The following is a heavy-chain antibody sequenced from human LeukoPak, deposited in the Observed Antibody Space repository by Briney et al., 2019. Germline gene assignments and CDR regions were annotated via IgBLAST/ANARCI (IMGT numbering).Heavy chain of an antibody. D-gene: IGHD6-25*01. J-gene: IGHJ4*02. V-gene: IGHV4-39*07. Sequence: SETLSLTCTVSGGSISSSSYYWGWIRQPPGKGLEWIGSIYYSGSTYYNPSLKSRVTISVDTSKNQFSLKLSSVTAADTAVYYCARDLHLERVFDYWGQGTLVTVSS. CDR3: ARDLHLERVFDY. CDR1: GGSISSSSYY. CDR2: IYYSGST.